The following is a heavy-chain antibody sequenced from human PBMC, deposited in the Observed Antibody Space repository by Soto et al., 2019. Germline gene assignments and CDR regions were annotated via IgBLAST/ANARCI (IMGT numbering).Heavy chain of an antibody. J-gene: IGHJ4*02. CDR3: AKSGGIIVIPDY. V-gene: IGHV4-39*01. Sequence: QLQLQESGPGLVKPSETLSLTCFVSGGSISSRGDYWFCIRQSPGKGLEWIGNIYYNGNAYYNPSFKSRCTISVDTSKNQFSLTLRSVTDAYTAVYYCAKSGGIIVIPDYWGQGTRVTVSS. D-gene: IGHD3-16*02. CDR1: GGSISSRGDY. CDR2: IYYNGNA.